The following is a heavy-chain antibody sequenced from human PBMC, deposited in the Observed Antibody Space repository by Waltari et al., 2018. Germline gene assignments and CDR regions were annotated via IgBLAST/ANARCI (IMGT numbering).Heavy chain of an antibody. V-gene: IGHV1-24*01. Sequence: QVQLVQSGAEVKKPGASVKVSCKVSGYTLTELSMHWVRQAPGQGLEWMGGFDPEDGETIYAQKFQGRVTMTEDTSTDTAYMELSSLRSEDTAVYYCATDGSGSYLGYYYYGMDVWGQGTTVTVSS. CDR2: FDPEDGET. J-gene: IGHJ6*02. CDR3: ATDGSGSYLGYYYYGMDV. CDR1: GYTLTELS. D-gene: IGHD3-10*01.